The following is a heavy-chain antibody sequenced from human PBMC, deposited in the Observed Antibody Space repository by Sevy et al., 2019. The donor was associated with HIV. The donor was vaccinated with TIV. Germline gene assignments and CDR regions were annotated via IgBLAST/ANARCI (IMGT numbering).Heavy chain of an antibody. CDR1: GGSISSGDYY. V-gene: IGHV4-30-4*01. CDR2: IYYSGST. CDR3: AREGRSGYYPFDY. D-gene: IGHD3-22*01. J-gene: IGHJ4*02. Sequence: SETLSLTCTVSGGSISSGDYYWSWIRQPPGKGLEWIGYIYYSGSTYYNPSLKSRVTISVDTSKNQFSLKLSSVTAADTAGYYCAREGRSGYYPFDYWGQRTLVTVSS.